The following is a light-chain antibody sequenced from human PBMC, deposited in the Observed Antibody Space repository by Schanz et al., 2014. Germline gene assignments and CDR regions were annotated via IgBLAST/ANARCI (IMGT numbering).Light chain of an antibody. Sequence: QSVLTQPPSASGTPGQRVTISCSGGSSNIGSNYVYWYQQLPGTAPKLLIYSTYHRPAGVPDRFSGSKSGTSASLAISGLRSEDEADYYCAAWDDSLSGQGVFGTGTKLTVL. CDR1: SSNIGSNY. CDR2: STY. V-gene: IGLV1-47*02. CDR3: AAWDDSLSGQGV. J-gene: IGLJ1*01.